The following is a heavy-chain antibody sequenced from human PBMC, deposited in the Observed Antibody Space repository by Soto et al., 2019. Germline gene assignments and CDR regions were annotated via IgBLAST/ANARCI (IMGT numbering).Heavy chain of an antibody. CDR1: GYTFNSYG. J-gene: IGHJ4*02. CDR2: ISAYNDNT. CDR3: ARESPPADY. V-gene: IGHV1-18*01. Sequence: QVQLVQSGAEVKKPGASVKVSCKASGYTFNSYGISWVRQAPGQGLEWMGWISAYNDNTNYAQNLQGRVTMTTDTSTSTAYLETRGPGSDDTAVYYCARESPPADYWGRGTLVTASS.